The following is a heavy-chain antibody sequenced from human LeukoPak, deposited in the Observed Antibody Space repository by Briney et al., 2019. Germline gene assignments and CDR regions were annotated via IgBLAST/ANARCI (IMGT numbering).Heavy chain of an antibody. V-gene: IGHV3-21*01. CDR1: GFTFSSYS. CDR3: ATAPGDYYDSSGYYYYFDY. D-gene: IGHD3-22*01. CDR2: ISSSSSYI. Sequence: GGSLRLSCAASGFTFSSYSMNWVRQAPGKGLEGVSSISSSSSYIYYADSVKGRFTISRDNAKNSLYLQMNSLRAEDTAVYYCATAPGDYYDSSGYYYYFDYWGQGTLVTVSS. J-gene: IGHJ4*02.